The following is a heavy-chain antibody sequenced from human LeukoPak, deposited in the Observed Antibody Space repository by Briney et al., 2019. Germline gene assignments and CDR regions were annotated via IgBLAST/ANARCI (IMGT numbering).Heavy chain of an antibody. CDR3: AKDNYYDSSGSFQH. V-gene: IGHV3-9*01. CDR1: GFTFDDYA. D-gene: IGHD3-22*01. Sequence: GRSLRLSCAAPGFTFDDYAMHWVRQAPGKGLEWVSGISWNSGTIGYADSVKGRFTISRDNAKNSLYLQMNSLRAEDTALYYCAKDNYYDSSGSFQHWGQGTLVTVSS. J-gene: IGHJ1*01. CDR2: ISWNSGTI.